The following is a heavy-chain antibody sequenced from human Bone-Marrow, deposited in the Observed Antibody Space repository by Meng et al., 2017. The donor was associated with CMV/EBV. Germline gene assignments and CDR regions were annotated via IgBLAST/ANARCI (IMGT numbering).Heavy chain of an antibody. CDR3: ARGTSLFGVDLYYYYGMDV. J-gene: IGHJ6*02. V-gene: IGHV1-2*02. Sequence: ASVKVSCKASGYTFTGYYMHWVRQAPGQGLEWMGWINPNSGGTNYAQKFQGRVTMTRDTSISTAYKELSRLRSDDTAVYYCARGTSLFGVDLYYYYGMDVWGQGTTVTVFS. D-gene: IGHD3-3*01. CDR1: GYTFTGYY. CDR2: INPNSGGT.